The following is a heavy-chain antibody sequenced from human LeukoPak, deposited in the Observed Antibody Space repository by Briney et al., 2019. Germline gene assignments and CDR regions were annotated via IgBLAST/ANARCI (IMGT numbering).Heavy chain of an antibody. V-gene: IGHV3-15*01. D-gene: IGHD3-10*01. CDR3: TTAAGSGSYRVFYY. CDR2: IKSKTDGGTT. CDR1: GFTLSNAW. J-gene: IGHJ4*02. Sequence: GGSLRLSCAASGFTLSNAWMSWVRQAPGKGLEWVGRIKSKTDGGTTDYAAPVKGRFTISRDDSKNTLYLQMNSLKTEDAAVYYCTTAAGSGSYRVFYYWGQGTLVTVSS.